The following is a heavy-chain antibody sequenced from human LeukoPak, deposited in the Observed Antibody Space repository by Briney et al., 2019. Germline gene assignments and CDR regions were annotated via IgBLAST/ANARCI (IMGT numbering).Heavy chain of an antibody. V-gene: IGHV4-61*02. CDR1: GGSISSGSYY. CDR2: IYTSGST. D-gene: IGHD2-2*01. CDR3: ARDPRWLTPDCTSTSCYENYFDP. Sequence: SQTLSLTCTVSGGSISSGSYYWSWIRQPAGKELEWIGRIYTSGSTNYNPSLKSRVTISVDTSKNQFSLKMYSVTAADTAVYYCARDPRWLTPDCTSTSCYENYFDPWGQGTLVTVSS. J-gene: IGHJ5*02.